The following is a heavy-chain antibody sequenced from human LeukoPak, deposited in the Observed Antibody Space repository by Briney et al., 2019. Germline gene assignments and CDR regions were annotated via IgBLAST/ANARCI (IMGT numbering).Heavy chain of an antibody. Sequence: SETLSLTCAVYDGSFSGYYWSWIRQPPGKGLEWIGEINHSGSTNYNPSLKSRVTISVDTSKNQFSLKLSSVTAADTAVYYCARGVDTAMANYGGKDVFDYWGQGTLVTVSS. D-gene: IGHD5-18*01. CDR3: ARGVDTAMANYGGKDVFDY. J-gene: IGHJ4*02. V-gene: IGHV4-34*01. CDR2: INHSGST. CDR1: DGSFSGYY.